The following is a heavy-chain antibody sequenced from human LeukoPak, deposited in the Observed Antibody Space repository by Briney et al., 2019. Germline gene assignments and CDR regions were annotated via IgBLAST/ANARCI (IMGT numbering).Heavy chain of an antibody. Sequence: PGGSLRLSCAASGFTFVDYAMHWVRKAPTKGLEWVSLISADGRRTYYADSVKGRFTISRDNSKNSLDLQMNSLRTEDTALYYCTKGHYSAYSGRPSIWGQGTMVIVSS. CDR1: GFTFVDYA. D-gene: IGHD5-12*01. CDR3: TKGHYSAYSGRPSI. J-gene: IGHJ3*02. CDR2: ISADGRRT. V-gene: IGHV3-43*02.